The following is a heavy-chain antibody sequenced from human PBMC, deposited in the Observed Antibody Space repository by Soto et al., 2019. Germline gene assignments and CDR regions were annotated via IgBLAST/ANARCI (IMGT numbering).Heavy chain of an antibody. CDR1: GYSFTSYW. Sequence: PGESLKISCQGSGYSFTSYWIGWVRQMTGKGLEWMGIIYPGDSDTRYSPSFQGQVTISADKSISTAYLQWSSLKASDTAMYYCARQGGAAHNYYYYGMDVWGRGTTVTVSS. J-gene: IGHJ6*02. D-gene: IGHD6-13*01. CDR3: ARQGGAAHNYYYYGMDV. CDR2: IYPGDSDT. V-gene: IGHV5-51*01.